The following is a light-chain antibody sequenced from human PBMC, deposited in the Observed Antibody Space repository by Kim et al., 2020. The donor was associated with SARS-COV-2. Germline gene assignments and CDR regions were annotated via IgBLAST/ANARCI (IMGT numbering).Light chain of an antibody. CDR2: DAF. V-gene: IGKV3-15*01. CDR1: QSISSS. J-gene: IGKJ1*01. Sequence: VSPGERVTRSCRASQSISSSLAWYQHKPGQPPRLLIYDAFNRATGVPARFSVSGSGTEFTLTISSLQSEDFAVYYCQRYDNWPWAFGQGTKVEIK. CDR3: QRYDNWPWA.